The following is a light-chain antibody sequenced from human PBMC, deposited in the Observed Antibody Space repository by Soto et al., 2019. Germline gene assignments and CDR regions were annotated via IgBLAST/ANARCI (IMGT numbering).Light chain of an antibody. CDR2: EVS. CDR3: CADSGISTYV. Sequence: QSALTQPASVSGSPGQSITISCTRTSSDVGSYNFVSWYQQHPGEVPKVMIYEVSKRPSGVSDRFSGSKSGNTASLTISGLQAEDEADYYCCADSGISTYVFGTGTKLTFL. CDR1: SSDVGSYNF. V-gene: IGLV2-23*02. J-gene: IGLJ1*01.